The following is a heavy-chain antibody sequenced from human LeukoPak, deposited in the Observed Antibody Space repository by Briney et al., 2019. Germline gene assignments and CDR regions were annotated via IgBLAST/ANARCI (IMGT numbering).Heavy chain of an antibody. CDR2: IYYTGRT. J-gene: IGHJ4*02. CDR3: ARYHNTGLDY. Sequence: SETLSLTCTVSGGSISSYYWGWMRQPPGKGLEWIGYIYYTGRTSYNPSLKSRITISVDTSKNQFSLNLNSVTGADTAVYHCARYHNTGLDYWGQGSLVTVSS. CDR1: GGSISSYY. V-gene: IGHV4-59*01. D-gene: IGHD3-9*01.